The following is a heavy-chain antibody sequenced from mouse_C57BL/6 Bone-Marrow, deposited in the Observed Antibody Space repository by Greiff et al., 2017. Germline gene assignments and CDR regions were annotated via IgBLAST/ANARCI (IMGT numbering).Heavy chain of an antibody. V-gene: IGHV1-81*01. D-gene: IGHD4-1*01. CDR3: ARHWGDY. Sequence: VQVVESGAELARPGASVKLSCKASGYTFTSYGISWVKQRTGQGLEWIGEIYPRSGNTYYTEKFQGKATLTADKSSSTAYMELRSLTSEDSAVYFCARHWGDYWGQGTTLTVSS. CDR2: IYPRSGNT. J-gene: IGHJ2*01. CDR1: GYTFTSYG.